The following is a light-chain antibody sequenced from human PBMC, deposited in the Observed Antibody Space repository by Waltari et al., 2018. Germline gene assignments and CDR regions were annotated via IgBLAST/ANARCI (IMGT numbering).Light chain of an antibody. J-gene: IGKJ2*03. V-gene: IGKV3-20*01. CDR3: QQNAGAPYS. CDR1: QTVSNSY. CDR2: GVS. Sequence: EILLTQSPGTLSLSPGERATLSCRASQTVSNSYLAWYQQKPGQAPRLLIYGVSRRATGIPDRVTGSGSGTDFSLTISGLEPEDFAVYYCQQNAGAPYSFGQGTKLEIK.